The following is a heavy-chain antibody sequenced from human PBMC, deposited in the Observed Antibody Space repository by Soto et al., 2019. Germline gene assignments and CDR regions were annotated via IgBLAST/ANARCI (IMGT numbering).Heavy chain of an antibody. D-gene: IGHD1-1*01. CDR3: ARGRYGDY. CDR1: GHAFTTYG. J-gene: IGHJ4*02. V-gene: IGHV1-18*01. CDR2: ISAHNGNT. Sequence: QVHLVHSGAEVKKPGASVKVSCKGSGHAFTTYGITWVRQAPGQGLEWMGWISAHNGNTNYAQKLQGRVTVTRDTSTSTAYMELRSLRSDDTAVYYCARGRYGDYWGQGALVTVSS.